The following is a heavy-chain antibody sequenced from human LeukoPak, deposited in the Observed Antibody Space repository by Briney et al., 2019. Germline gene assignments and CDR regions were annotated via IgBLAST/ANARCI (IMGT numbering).Heavy chain of an antibody. J-gene: IGHJ4*02. Sequence: GGSLRLSCAASGFTFSNYGMHWVRQTPDKGLVWVSRINYDGNDTSYADSVWGRFIISRDNAKNTLFLQMNSLKIEDSAVYYCARNWWGIDYWGPGTLVTVSS. CDR1: GFTFSNYG. V-gene: IGHV3-74*01. D-gene: IGHD2-8*02. CDR2: INYDGNDT. CDR3: ARNWWGIDY.